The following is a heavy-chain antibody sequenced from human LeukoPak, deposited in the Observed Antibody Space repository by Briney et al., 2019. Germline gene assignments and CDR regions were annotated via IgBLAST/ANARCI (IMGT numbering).Heavy chain of an antibody. CDR2: INPNSGGT. D-gene: IGHD3-10*01. CDR3: ARGKGFGELDYYMDV. Sequence: ASVKVSCKASGYTFTGYYMHWVRQAPGQGLEWMGWINPNSGGTNYAQKFQGRVTMTRDTSISTAYMELSRLRSDDTAVYCCARGKGFGELDYYMDVWGKGTTVTISS. CDR1: GYTFTGYY. J-gene: IGHJ6*03. V-gene: IGHV1-2*02.